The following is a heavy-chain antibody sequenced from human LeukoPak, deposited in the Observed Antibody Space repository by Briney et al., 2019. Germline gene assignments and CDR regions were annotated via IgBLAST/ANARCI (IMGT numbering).Heavy chain of an antibody. CDR3: STQASPYYYGVTSHIDY. J-gene: IGHJ4*02. CDR2: IRTRAKNYAT. D-gene: IGHD3-10*01. CDR1: GFSFSGST. V-gene: IGHV3-73*01. Sequence: GGSLRLSCAASGFSFSGSTIHWVRRASGKGLEWVGRIRTRAKNYATTYAVSVRDRFTISRDDSKDTAYLHMDSLKTEDTAVYFCSTQASPYYYGVTSHIDYWGQGTVVSVSS.